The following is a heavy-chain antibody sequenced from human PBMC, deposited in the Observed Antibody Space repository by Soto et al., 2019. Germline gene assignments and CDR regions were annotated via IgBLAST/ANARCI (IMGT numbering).Heavy chain of an antibody. CDR2: INPSGDST. CDR1: GYTFSNFY. D-gene: IGHD3-10*01. J-gene: IGHJ4*02. V-gene: IGHV1-46*01. Sequence: ASVKVSCKASGYTFSNFYMHWVRPAPVQGLEWMGVINPSGDSTTYAQRFQGRVSMTRETSTSTLYMELSSLRSDDTAVYYCARDWEFGYWGQGTLATV. CDR3: ARDWEFGY.